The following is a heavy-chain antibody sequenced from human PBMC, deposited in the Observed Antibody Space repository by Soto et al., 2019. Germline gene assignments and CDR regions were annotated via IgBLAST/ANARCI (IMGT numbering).Heavy chain of an antibody. CDR2: IIPIFGTA. D-gene: IGHD2-15*01. V-gene: IGHV1-69*13. CDR1: GGTFSSYA. Sequence: ASVKVSCKASGGTFSSYAISWVRQAPGQGLEWMGGIIPIFGTANYAQKFQGRVTITADESTSTAYMELSSLRSEDTAVYYCGLGSVDCSGGSCYSYWGQGTLVTVSS. CDR3: GLGSVDCSGGSCYSY. J-gene: IGHJ4*02.